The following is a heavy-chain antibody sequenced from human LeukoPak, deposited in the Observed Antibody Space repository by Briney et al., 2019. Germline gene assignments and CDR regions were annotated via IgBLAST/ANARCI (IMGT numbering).Heavy chain of an antibody. CDR1: GGSFSGYY. D-gene: IGHD6-19*01. J-gene: IGHJ3*01. CDR3: ARSGSSGPPPL. CDR2: INHSGST. Sequence: PSETLSLTCAVHGGSFSGYYWSWIRQPPGKGLEWIGEINHSGSTNYNPSLKSRVTVSVDTSKNQFSLRLTSVTAADTAVYYCARSGSSGPPPLWGQGTMVTVSS. V-gene: IGHV4-34*01.